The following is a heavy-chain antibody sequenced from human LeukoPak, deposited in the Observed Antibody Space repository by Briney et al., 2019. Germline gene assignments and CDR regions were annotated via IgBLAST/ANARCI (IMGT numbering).Heavy chain of an antibody. Sequence: ASVDVSCKASGYTFAGYYMHWVRQAPGQGLEWMGWISPNSGGTNYAQKFQGRVTMTRDTSISTAYMELSRLRSDDTAVYYCARDLMVGAADGDFWGQGTLVTVSS. CDR2: ISPNSGGT. D-gene: IGHD2-15*01. CDR1: GYTFAGYY. J-gene: IGHJ4*02. CDR3: ARDLMVGAADGDF. V-gene: IGHV1-2*02.